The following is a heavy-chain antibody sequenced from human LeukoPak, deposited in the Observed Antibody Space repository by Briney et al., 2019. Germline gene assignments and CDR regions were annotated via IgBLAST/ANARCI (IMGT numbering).Heavy chain of an antibody. J-gene: IGHJ4*02. CDR2: INPNSGGT. CDR3: AREVGGGYNWWFDY. V-gene: IGHV1-2*02. Sequence: ASVKVSCKASGYTFTGYYMHWVRQAPGQGLEWMGWINPNSGGTNYAQKFQGRVTMTRDTSISTAYMELSRLRSDDTAVYYCAREVGGGYNWWFDYWGQGTLVTVSS. D-gene: IGHD5-24*01. CDR1: GYTFTGYY.